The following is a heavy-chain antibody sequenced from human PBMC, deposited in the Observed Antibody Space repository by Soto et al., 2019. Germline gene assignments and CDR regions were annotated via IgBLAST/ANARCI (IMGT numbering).Heavy chain of an antibody. CDR1: GFTFSSYA. J-gene: IGHJ4*02. CDR2: ISGSGGST. CDR3: AKEYCGGHCSSDYFDY. V-gene: IGHV3-23*01. D-gene: IGHD2-21*01. Sequence: QPGGSLRLSCAASGFTFSSYAMSWVRQAPGKGLEWVSAISGSGGSTYYADSVKGRFTISRDNSKNTLYLQVNNLRAEDTAVYYCAKEYCGGHCSSDYFDYWGQGTLVTVSS.